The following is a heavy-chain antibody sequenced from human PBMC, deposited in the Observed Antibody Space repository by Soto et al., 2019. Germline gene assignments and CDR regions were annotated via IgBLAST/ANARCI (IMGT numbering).Heavy chain of an antibody. V-gene: IGHV3-48*01. CDR2: ISSSSSNI. J-gene: IGHJ4*02. CDR1: GFTFSSYS. CDR3: ARNQGYYDSSGPLAPLDY. Sequence: GGSLRLSCAASGFTFSSYSMNWVRQAPGKGLEWVSYISSSSSNIYYADYVKGRFTISRDNAKNSLYLQMNSLRAEDTAVYYCARNQGYYDSSGPLAPLDYWGQGTLVTVSS. D-gene: IGHD3-22*01.